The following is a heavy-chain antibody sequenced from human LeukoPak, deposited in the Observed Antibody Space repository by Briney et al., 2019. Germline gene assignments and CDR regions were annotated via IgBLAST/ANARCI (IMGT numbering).Heavy chain of an antibody. J-gene: IGHJ4*02. CDR1: GYTFSSYA. CDR3: ARDYQADYYDFWSGYFDY. Sequence: ASVKVSCKASGYTFSSYAVHWVRQAPGQRLEWMGWINTDNGNTKYSQRFQGRVTITRDTSTSTVYMELSSLRSEDTAVYYCARDYQADYYDFWSGYFDYRGQGTLVTVSS. V-gene: IGHV1-3*04. D-gene: IGHD3-3*01. CDR2: INTDNGNT.